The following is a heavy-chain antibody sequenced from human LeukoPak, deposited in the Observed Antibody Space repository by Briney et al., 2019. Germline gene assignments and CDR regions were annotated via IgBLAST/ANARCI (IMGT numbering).Heavy chain of an antibody. Sequence: SETLSLTCAVYGGSFSGYYWSWIRQPLGKGLEWIGEINHSGSTNYNPSLKSRVTISVDTSKNQFSLKLSSVTAADTAVYYCARARYSSGCYDYWGQGTLVTVSS. V-gene: IGHV4-34*01. D-gene: IGHD6-19*01. CDR1: GGSFSGYY. J-gene: IGHJ4*02. CDR2: INHSGST. CDR3: ARARYSSGCYDY.